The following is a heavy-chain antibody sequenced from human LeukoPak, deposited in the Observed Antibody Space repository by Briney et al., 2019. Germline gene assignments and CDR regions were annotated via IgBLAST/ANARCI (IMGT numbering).Heavy chain of an antibody. Sequence: SQTLSLTCTVSGGSISSNNYYWSWIRQPPGKGLEWIGYIYYSGSTNYNPSLKSRVTISVDTSKNQFSLKLSSVTAADTAVYYCARVGAVAGTGDYWGQGTLVTVSS. CDR1: GGSISSNNYY. CDR3: ARVGAVAGTGDY. J-gene: IGHJ4*02. V-gene: IGHV4-61*01. D-gene: IGHD6-19*01. CDR2: IYYSGST.